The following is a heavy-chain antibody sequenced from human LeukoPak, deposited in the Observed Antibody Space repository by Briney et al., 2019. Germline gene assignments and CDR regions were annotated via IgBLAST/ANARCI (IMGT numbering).Heavy chain of an antibody. CDR3: ARDYYYYDSSGYLDY. J-gene: IGHJ4*02. CDR2: INPSGGST. Sequence: ASVKVSCKASGYTFTSYYMHWVRQAPGQGLEWMGIINPSGGSTSYAQKFQGRVTMTRDTSTSTVYMELSSLRSEDTAVYYCARDYYYYDSSGYLDYWGQGTLVTVSS. CDR1: GYTFTSYY. D-gene: IGHD3-22*01. V-gene: IGHV1-46*01.